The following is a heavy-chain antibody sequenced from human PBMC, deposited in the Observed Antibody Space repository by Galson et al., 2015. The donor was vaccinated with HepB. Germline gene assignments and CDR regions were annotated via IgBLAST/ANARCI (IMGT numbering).Heavy chain of an antibody. V-gene: IGHV3-23*01. CDR3: AKDRSPFLTGYPNYFDY. CDR2: ISGSGDDT. D-gene: IGHD3-9*01. J-gene: IGHJ4*02. Sequence: SLRLSCAASEFPLSSYAMTWVRQAPGKGPEWVSTISGSGDDTFYADAVKGRFTISRDNSKNTLYLQMNSLRAEDTAVYYCAKDRSPFLTGYPNYFDYWGQGTLVTVSS. CDR1: EFPLSSYA.